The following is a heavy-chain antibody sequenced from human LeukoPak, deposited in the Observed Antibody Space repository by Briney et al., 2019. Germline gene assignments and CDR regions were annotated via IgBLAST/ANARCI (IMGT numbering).Heavy chain of an antibody. D-gene: IGHD3-3*01. V-gene: IGHV1-69*01. CDR2: IIPIFGTA. J-gene: IGHJ4*02. Sequence: PRASVKVSCTASGGTFSSYAISWVRQAPGQGLEWMGGIIPIFGTANYAQKFQGRVTITADESTSTAYMELSSLRSEDTAVYYCARAPEVHYDFWSAPLDYWGQGTLVTVSS. CDR1: GGTFSSYA. CDR3: ARAPEVHYDFWSAPLDY.